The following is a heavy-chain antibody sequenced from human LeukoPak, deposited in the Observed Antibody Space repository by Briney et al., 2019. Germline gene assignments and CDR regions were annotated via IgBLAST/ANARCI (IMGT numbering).Heavy chain of an antibody. Sequence: GGSLRLSCAASGFNFSNYAMSWVRQAPGKGLGWVSGISLSGNTTYHADSVKGRFIISRDNSKNTLYLQVTSLRAEDTAVYYCAKDHKGYYYGMDVWGQGTTVTVSS. CDR1: GFNFSNYA. V-gene: IGHV3-23*01. CDR2: ISLSGNTT. CDR3: AKDHKGYYYGMDV. J-gene: IGHJ6*02.